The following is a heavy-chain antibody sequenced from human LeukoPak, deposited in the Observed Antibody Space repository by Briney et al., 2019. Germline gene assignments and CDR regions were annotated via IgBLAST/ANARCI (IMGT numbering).Heavy chain of an antibody. CDR3: ATDYGSGSYYTPFDY. Sequence: ASVKVSCKASGYTFTSYYMHWVRQAPGQGLEWMGIINPSGGSTSYAQKFQGRVTMTRDTSTSTVYMELSSLRSEDTAVYYCATDYGSGSYYTPFDYWGQGTLVTVSS. CDR2: INPSGGST. V-gene: IGHV1-46*01. CDR1: GYTFTSYY. J-gene: IGHJ4*02. D-gene: IGHD3-10*01.